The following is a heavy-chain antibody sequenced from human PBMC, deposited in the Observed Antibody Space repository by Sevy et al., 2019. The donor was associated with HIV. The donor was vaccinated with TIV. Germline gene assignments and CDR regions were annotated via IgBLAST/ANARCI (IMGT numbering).Heavy chain of an antibody. J-gene: IGHJ4*02. D-gene: IGHD1-1*01. Sequence: SLRLSCRTSGFIFRDYGVSWVRQAPGRGLEWLGFIRNKAYNGTTDYAASVKVRFTISRDDSKSVAFLHMASLRTEDTGIYFCTRSTTTIYWGRGTLLTVSS. CDR2: IRNKAYNGTT. V-gene: IGHV3-49*04. CDR1: GFIFRDYG. CDR3: TRSTTTIY.